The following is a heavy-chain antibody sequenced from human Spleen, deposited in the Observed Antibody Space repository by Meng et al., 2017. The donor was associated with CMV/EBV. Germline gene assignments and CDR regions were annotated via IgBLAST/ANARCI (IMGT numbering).Heavy chain of an antibody. J-gene: IGHJ5*02. CDR3: ARDQNGGNSGWFDP. D-gene: IGHD4-23*01. Sequence: GESLKISCAASGFTFSSYDMHWVRQATGKGLEWVSAIGTAGDTYYPGSVKGRFTISRENAKNSLYLQMNSLRAGDTAVYYCARDQNGGNSGWFDPWGQGTLVTVSS. CDR1: GFTFSSYD. V-gene: IGHV3-13*01. CDR2: IGTAGDT.